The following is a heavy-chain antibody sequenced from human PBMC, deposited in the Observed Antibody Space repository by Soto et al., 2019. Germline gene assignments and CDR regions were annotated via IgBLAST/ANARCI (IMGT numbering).Heavy chain of an antibody. Sequence: GGSLRLSCAASGFTFSSYGMHWVRQAPGKGLEWVAVIWYDGSNKYYADSVKGRFTISRDNSKNTLYLQMNSLRAEDTAVYYCARDPGWGDYGGNSDYYYYGMDVWGQGTTVTVSS. CDR3: ARDPGWGDYGGNSDYYYYGMDV. J-gene: IGHJ6*02. D-gene: IGHD4-17*01. CDR2: IWYDGSNK. V-gene: IGHV3-33*01. CDR1: GFTFSSYG.